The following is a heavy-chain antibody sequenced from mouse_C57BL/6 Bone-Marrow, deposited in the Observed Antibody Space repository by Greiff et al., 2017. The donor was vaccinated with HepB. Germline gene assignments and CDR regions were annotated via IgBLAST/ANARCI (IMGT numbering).Heavy chain of an antibody. Sequence: ESGPGLVKPSQSLSLTCSVTGYSITSGYYWNWIRQFPGNKLEWMGYISYDGSNNYNPSLKNRISITRDTYKNQFFLKLNSVTTEDTATYYWAREGAYDYAFDYWGQGTTLTVSS. J-gene: IGHJ2*01. CDR2: ISYDGSN. D-gene: IGHD2-4*01. V-gene: IGHV3-6*01. CDR3: AREGAYDYAFDY. CDR1: GYSITSGYY.